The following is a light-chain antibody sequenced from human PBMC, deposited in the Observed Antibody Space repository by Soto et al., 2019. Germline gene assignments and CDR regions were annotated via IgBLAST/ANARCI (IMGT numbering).Light chain of an antibody. CDR2: DVS. V-gene: IGLV2-14*03. CDR3: CSYTSSNTMV. CDR1: SSDIGGYNY. J-gene: IGLJ3*02. Sequence: QSALTQPASVSGSPGQSITISCTGSSSDIGGYNYVSWYQQHPGKVPKIMIFDVSHRPSGVSDRFSGSKSGITASLTISGLHTEDEDDYYCCSYTSSNTMVFGGGTKLTVL.